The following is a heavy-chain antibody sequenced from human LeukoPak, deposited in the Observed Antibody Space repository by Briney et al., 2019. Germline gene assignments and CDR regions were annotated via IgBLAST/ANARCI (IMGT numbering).Heavy chain of an antibody. CDR1: GGSIDSYY. CDR2: IYYTGST. Sequence: PSETLSLTCTVSGGSIDSYYWSWIRQPPGKGLEWFGYIYYTGSTEYHPSLKGRVTISLDTSKNQFSLKLTSVTAADTAVYYCARVYQSAEYYFDYWGQGNLVSVSS. D-gene: IGHD2-2*01. CDR3: ARVYQSAEYYFDY. V-gene: IGHV4-59*01. J-gene: IGHJ4*02.